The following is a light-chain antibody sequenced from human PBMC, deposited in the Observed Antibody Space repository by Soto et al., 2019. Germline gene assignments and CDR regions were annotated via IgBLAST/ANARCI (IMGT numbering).Light chain of an antibody. CDR1: QSVSSSY. CDR2: GAS. J-gene: IGKJ1*01. CDR3: QQYGSSPPWT. Sequence: EIVLTQSPGTLSLSPGERATLSCRASQSVSSSYLAWYQQKPGQAPRLLIYGASSRATGIPDRFSGSGSGTEFTLTISRLEPEDFAVYYCQQYGSSPPWTLGQGTKVEIK. V-gene: IGKV3-20*01.